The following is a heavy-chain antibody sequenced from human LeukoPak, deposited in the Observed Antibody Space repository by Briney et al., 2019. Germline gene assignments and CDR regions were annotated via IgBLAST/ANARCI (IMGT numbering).Heavy chain of an antibody. CDR2: ISPSDGFT. J-gene: IGHJ5*02. CDR3: ARRGHPWLQFDP. D-gene: IGHD5-24*01. V-gene: IGHV1-46*01. CDR1: GYTFTGYY. Sequence: GASVKVSCKASGYTFTGYYMHWVRQAPGQGLEWMGWISPSDGFTSYAQKFQGRVTMTRDMSTSTVHMELSSLRSDDTAVYYCARRGHPWLQFDPWGQGTLVTVSS.